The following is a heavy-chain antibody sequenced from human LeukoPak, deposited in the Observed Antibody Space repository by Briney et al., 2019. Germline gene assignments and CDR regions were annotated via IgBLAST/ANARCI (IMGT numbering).Heavy chain of an antibody. CDR3: ARGDYGDFRVFYTLFDY. V-gene: IGHV5-51*01. CDR2: IYPGDSDT. D-gene: IGHD4-17*01. CDR1: GYTFTSYW. J-gene: IGHJ4*02. Sequence: GESLKISCEGSGYTFTSYWIASVRQMPGKGLEWMGIIYPGDSDTGYSPSFQGQVTISADKSISTAYLQWSSLKASDTAMYYCARGDYGDFRVFYTLFDYWGQGTLVTVSS.